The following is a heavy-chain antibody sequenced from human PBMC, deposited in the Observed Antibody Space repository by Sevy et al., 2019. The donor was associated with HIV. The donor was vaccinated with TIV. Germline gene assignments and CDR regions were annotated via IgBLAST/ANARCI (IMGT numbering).Heavy chain of an antibody. J-gene: IGHJ4*02. V-gene: IGHV1-46*01. D-gene: IGHD6-6*01. CDR3: ARLRSDAARLIGWEYYFDY. CDR1: GYTFTSYY. CDR2: INPSGGST. Sequence: ASVKVSCKASGYTFTSYYKHWVRQAPGQGLEWMGIINPSGGSTSYAQKFQGRVTMTRETSTITVYMELSSLRSEDTAVDYCARLRSDAARLIGWEYYFDYWGQGTLVNVSS.